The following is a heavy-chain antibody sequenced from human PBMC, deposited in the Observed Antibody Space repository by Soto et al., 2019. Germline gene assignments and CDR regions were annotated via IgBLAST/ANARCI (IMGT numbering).Heavy chain of an antibody. Sequence: QVQLVQSGAEVKKPGASVKVSCKASGYTFTGYYMHWVRQAPGQGREWMGWINPNSGGTNYAQKFQGWVTMTRDTSISTAYMELSRLRSDDTAVYCCARVGTHCSSTSCYGFDPWGQGTLVTVSS. J-gene: IGHJ5*02. V-gene: IGHV1-2*04. CDR2: INPNSGGT. D-gene: IGHD2-2*01. CDR3: ARVGTHCSSTSCYGFDP. CDR1: GYTFTGYY.